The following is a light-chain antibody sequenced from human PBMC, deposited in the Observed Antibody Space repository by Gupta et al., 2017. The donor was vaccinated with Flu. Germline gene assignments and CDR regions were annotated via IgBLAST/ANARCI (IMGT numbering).Light chain of an antibody. CDR2: DAV. Sequence: PGESATLSCRASQGVANYLAWYQQKPGQAPRLLIYDAVKRATGVPGRFSDSGAGTDFTLTITSLEPEDFAVYYCQQRSNWRLTFGGGTKVGLK. CDR1: QGVANY. CDR3: QQRSNWRLT. V-gene: IGKV3-11*01. J-gene: IGKJ4*01.